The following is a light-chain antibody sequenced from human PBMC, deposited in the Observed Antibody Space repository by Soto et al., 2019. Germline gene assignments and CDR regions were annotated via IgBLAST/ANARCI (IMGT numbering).Light chain of an antibody. V-gene: IGLV2-8*01. CDR3: SSYADSNRLV. Sequence: QSALTQPASLSGSPGQSITISCTGTSSDIGAYDYVSWFQQHPGKAPKLMISEVNNRPSGVPDRFSGSKSGNTASLTVPGLQAEDEADYYCSSYADSNRLVFGGGTQLTVL. CDR1: SSDIGAYDY. J-gene: IGLJ2*01. CDR2: EVN.